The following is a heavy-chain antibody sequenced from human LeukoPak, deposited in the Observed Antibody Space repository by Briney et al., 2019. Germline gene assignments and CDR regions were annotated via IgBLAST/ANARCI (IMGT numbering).Heavy chain of an antibody. CDR3: TTEAYDILTGPEYFQH. Sequence: GGSLRLSCAASGFTFSNAWMSWVRQAPGKGLEWVGRIKSKTDGGTTDYAAPVKGRFTISRDDSKNTLYLQMNSLKTEDTAVYYCTTEAYDILTGPEYFQHWGQGTLVTVSS. CDR2: IKSKTDGGTT. CDR1: GFTFSNAW. V-gene: IGHV3-15*01. D-gene: IGHD3-9*01. J-gene: IGHJ1*01.